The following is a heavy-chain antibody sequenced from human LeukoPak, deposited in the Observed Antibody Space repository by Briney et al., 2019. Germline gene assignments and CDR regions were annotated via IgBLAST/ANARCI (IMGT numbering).Heavy chain of an antibody. V-gene: IGHV1-8*02. D-gene: IGHD3-16*01. CDR1: GYTFTGYY. J-gene: IGHJ4*02. CDR2: INPNSGNT. Sequence: ASVKVSCKASGYTFTGYYMHWVRQAPGQGLEWMGWINPNSGNTGYAQKFQGRVTMTRNTSISTAYMELSSLRSEDTAVYYCARGSDDYVWGTPAQWGQGTLVTVSS. CDR3: ARGSDDYVWGTPAQ.